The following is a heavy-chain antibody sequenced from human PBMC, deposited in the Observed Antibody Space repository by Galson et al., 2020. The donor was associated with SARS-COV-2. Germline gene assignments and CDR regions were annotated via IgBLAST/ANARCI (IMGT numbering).Heavy chain of an antibody. Sequence: ESGPTLAKPTQTLTLTCTLSGFPLSTSGMCVSWIRQPPGKDLEWLTRIDWDDDKFYSTYLKTRLTISKDTYKNQVVLTMTNMEPVDTATYYCARAYLTGSDSIYGMDVWGQGTTVTVSS. CDR3: ARAYLTGSDSIYGMDV. D-gene: IGHD1-26*01. V-gene: IGHV2-70*17. CDR1: GFPLSTSGMC. J-gene: IGHJ6*02. CDR2: IDWDDDK.